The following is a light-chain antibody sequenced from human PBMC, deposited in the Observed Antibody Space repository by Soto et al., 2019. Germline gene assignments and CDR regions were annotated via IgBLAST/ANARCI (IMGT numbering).Light chain of an antibody. CDR1: QIISTW. V-gene: IGKV1-5*01. Sequence: DIQMTQSPSTLSASVGDRVTNTCRASQIISTWLAWYQQKPGKAPKLLIHDASSLESGVPSRFSGSGSGTEFTLTISSLQPDDFATYYCQQYNSYSLTFGGGTKVEIK. J-gene: IGKJ4*01. CDR2: DAS. CDR3: QQYNSYSLT.